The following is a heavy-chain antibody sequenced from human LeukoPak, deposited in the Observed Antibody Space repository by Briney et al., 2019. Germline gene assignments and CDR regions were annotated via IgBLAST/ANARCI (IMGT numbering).Heavy chain of an antibody. V-gene: IGHV3-23*01. CDR2: ISGSGGST. D-gene: IGHD1-26*01. CDR3: AKHLGAGGAFDI. Sequence: PGGTLRLSCAASGFTFSSYAMSWVRQAPGKGLEWVSAISGSGGSTYYADSVKGRFTISRDNSKNTLYLQMNSLRAEDTAVYYCAKHLGAGGAFDIWGQGTMVTVSS. CDR1: GFTFSSYA. J-gene: IGHJ3*02.